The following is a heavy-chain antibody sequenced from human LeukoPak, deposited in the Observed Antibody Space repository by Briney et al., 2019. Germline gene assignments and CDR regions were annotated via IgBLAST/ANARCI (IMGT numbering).Heavy chain of an antibody. CDR2: ISSGSAHT. CDR1: GINFSNNI. V-gene: IGHV3-21*01. Sequence: GGSLRLSCAGSGINFSNNIMNWVRQAPGKGLEWVACISSGSAHTYYEDSVRGRFTISRDSAKNSLYLQMNSLRPDDTAVYYCARYHDYGDYGWFDPWGQGTLVTVSS. CDR3: ARYHDYGDYGWFDP. D-gene: IGHD4-17*01. J-gene: IGHJ5*02.